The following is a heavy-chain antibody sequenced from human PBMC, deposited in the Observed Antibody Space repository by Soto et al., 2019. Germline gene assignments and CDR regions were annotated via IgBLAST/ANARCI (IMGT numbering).Heavy chain of an antibody. V-gene: IGHV1-46*01. CDR1: GYTFASYY. J-gene: IGHJ4*02. CDR2: INPSGGTT. CDR3: ARDPYSSGNYFDY. Sequence: QVQLVQSGAEVKKPGASVKVSCKASGYTFASYYMHWVRQAPGQGLEWMGMINPSGGTTAYAQKFQGRVTMTRAPATSTVYMDLSRLKSEDTAVYYCARDPYSSGNYFDYWGQGTLVSVAA. D-gene: IGHD6-19*01.